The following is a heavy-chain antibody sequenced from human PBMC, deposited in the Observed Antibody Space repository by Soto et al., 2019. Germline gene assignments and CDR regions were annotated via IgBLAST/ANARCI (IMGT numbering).Heavy chain of an antibody. Sequence: QVQLVQSGAEVKKPGASVKVSCKASGYTFTSYAMHWVRQAPGQRLEWMGWINAGNGNTKYSQKFQGRVTITRDTSASTAYMELSRLRSEDTAVYYCARDLLEYDFWSGYYPGDYWGQGTLVTVSS. V-gene: IGHV1-3*01. CDR1: GYTFTSYA. CDR3: ARDLLEYDFWSGYYPGDY. CDR2: INAGNGNT. J-gene: IGHJ4*02. D-gene: IGHD3-3*01.